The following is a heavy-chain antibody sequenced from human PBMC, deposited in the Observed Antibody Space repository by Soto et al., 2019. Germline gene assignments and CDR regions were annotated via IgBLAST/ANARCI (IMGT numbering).Heavy chain of an antibody. CDR2: INAGYGNT. D-gene: IGHD1-1*01. V-gene: IGHV1-3*01. CDR1: GYTFSSYA. J-gene: IGHJ4*02. CDR3: ARDTRDGTFDF. Sequence: GASVPVSCKASGYTFSSYAMHWVRQAPGQRLEWMGWINAGYGNTKSSQKFQDRVTISRDTSESTAYMELTSLRSEDTAVYYCARDTRDGTFDFWGQGTLVTVSS.